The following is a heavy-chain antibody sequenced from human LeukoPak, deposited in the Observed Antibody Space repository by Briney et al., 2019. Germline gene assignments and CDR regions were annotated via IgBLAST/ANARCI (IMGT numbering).Heavy chain of an antibody. D-gene: IGHD3-3*01. CDR2: IYYSGST. CDR3: ARRTIFGVLDGDWFDP. CDR1: GGSITNYY. Sequence: PSETLSLTCTVSGGSITNYYWTWLRQPPGKGLEWIGYIYYSGSTNYNPSLESRVTISVDTSKSQFSLKLSSVTAADTAVYYCARRTIFGVLDGDWFDPWGQGTLVTVSS. V-gene: IGHV4-59*01. J-gene: IGHJ5*02.